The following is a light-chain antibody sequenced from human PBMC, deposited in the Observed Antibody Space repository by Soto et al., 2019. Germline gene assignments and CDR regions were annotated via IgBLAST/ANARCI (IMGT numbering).Light chain of an antibody. CDR1: QSVSSSY. J-gene: IGKJ2*02. CDR3: QQYGSLPST. CDR2: GAS. Sequence: EIVLTQSPGTLSLSPGERATLSCRASQSVSSSYLAWYQQKPGQAPRLLIYGASSRATGIPDRFSGSESGTDFTITISRLEPEDFAVYYCQQYGSLPSTFGQGTKLEIK. V-gene: IGKV3-20*01.